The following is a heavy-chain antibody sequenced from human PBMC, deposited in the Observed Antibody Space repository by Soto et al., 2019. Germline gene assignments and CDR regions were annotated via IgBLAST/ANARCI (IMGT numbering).Heavy chain of an antibody. Sequence: QVQLVESGAGLIQPGGSLRLSCAASGFTFGDYEMSWIRQAAGEGPEWVSGLSSSGNTIYYADSVKGRFSISRDNAETALYLQMEGLRVEDTATYFCAGSSGWYEADAFDMWRQGTLVTV. V-gene: IGHV3-11*01. D-gene: IGHD6-19*01. J-gene: IGHJ3*02. CDR3: AGSSGWYEADAFDM. CDR2: LSSSGNTI. CDR1: GFTFGDYE.